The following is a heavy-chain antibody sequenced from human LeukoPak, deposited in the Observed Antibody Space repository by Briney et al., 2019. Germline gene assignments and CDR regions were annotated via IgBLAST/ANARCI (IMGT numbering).Heavy chain of an antibody. CDR3: ARSWQWLPLDY. CDR1: GPSISSYY. J-gene: IGHJ4*02. V-gene: IGHV4-4*07. Sequence: SSETLSLTCTVSGPSISSYYWSWIRQPAGKGLEWIGRIYISGSTNYNPSLKSRVTMSVGTSKNQFSLQLSSVTAADTAVYYCARSWQWLPLDYWGQGTLVTVSS. D-gene: IGHD3-22*01. CDR2: IYISGST.